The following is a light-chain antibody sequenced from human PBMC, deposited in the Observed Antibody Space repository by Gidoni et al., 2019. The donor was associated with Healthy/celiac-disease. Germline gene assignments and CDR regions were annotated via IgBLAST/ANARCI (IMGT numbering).Light chain of an antibody. CDR2: DVS. CDR3: SSYTSSSTPYV. Sequence: QSALTQPAPVSGSPGQSINISCTGTSSDVGGYNYVSWDQQHPGKAPKLMIYDVSNRPSGVSNRFSGSKSGNTASLTISGLQAEDEADYYCSSYTSSSTPYVFGTGTKVTVL. CDR1: SSDVGGYNY. J-gene: IGLJ1*01. V-gene: IGLV2-14*01.